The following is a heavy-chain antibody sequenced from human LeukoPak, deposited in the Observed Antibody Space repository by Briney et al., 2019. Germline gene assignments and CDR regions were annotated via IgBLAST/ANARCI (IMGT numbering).Heavy chain of an antibody. J-gene: IGHJ4*02. CDR1: GFTFSSSW. Sequence: GGSLRLSCAASGFTFSSSWILWVRQAPGKGLVWVSRIKTDGSGGSTTSYADSVKGRFTISRDNAKNTLFLQMSSLRAEDTAVYYCAKERAGAGEYRGQGTLVTVSA. CDR2: IKTDGSGGSTT. V-gene: IGHV3-74*01. CDR3: AKERAGAGEY. D-gene: IGHD6-13*01.